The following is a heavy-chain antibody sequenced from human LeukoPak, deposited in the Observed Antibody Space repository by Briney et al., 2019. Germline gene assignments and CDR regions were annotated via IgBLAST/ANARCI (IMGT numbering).Heavy chain of an antibody. D-gene: IGHD3-16*02. CDR2: ISYSGANS. CDR3: ARDMQLST. CDR1: GFTVGSNY. V-gene: IGHV3-53*01. J-gene: IGHJ3*01. Sequence: GGSLRLSCAASGFTVGSNYMNWVRQAPGEGLEWVSLISYSGANSYYTDSVRGRFTISRDNSKDTLFLQMNSLRAEDTAIYYCARDMQLSTWGRGTMVTVSS.